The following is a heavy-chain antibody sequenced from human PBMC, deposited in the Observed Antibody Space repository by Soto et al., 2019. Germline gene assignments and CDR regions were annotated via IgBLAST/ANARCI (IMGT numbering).Heavy chain of an antibody. D-gene: IGHD6-13*01. V-gene: IGHV4-59*01. CDR2: IYYSGST. CDR1: GGSISSYY. J-gene: IGHJ4*02. CDR3: ARGLGYSSSWSMYYFDY. Sequence: SETLSLTCTVSGGSISSYYWSWIRQPPGKGLGWIGYIYYSGSTNYNPSLKSRVTISVDTSKNQFSLKLSSVTAADTAVYYCARGLGYSSSWSMYYFDYWGQGTLVTVSS.